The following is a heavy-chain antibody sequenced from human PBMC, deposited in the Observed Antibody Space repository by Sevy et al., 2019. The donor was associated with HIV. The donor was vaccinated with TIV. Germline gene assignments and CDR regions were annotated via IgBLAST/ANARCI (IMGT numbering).Heavy chain of an antibody. CDR1: GYTFTSYG. Sequence: GESLKISCKASGYTFTSYGISWVRQAPGQGLEWMGWISAYNGNTNYAQKLQGRVTMTTDTSTSTAYMELRSLRSDETAVYYCARDYYDSSGYYYVYWGQGTLVTVSS. J-gene: IGHJ4*02. D-gene: IGHD3-22*01. V-gene: IGHV1-18*01. CDR3: ARDYYDSSGYYYVY. CDR2: ISAYNGNT.